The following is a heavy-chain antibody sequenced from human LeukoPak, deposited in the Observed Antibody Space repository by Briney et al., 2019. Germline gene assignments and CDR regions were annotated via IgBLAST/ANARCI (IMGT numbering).Heavy chain of an antibody. Sequence: PSETLSLTCTVSGGSISSGDYYWSWIRQPPGKGLEWIGYIYYSGSTYYNPSLKSRVTISVDTSKSQFSLKLSSVTAADTAVYYCARSGYSYGYVVGYWGQGTLVTVSS. D-gene: IGHD5-18*01. CDR1: GGSISSGDYY. CDR2: IYYSGST. CDR3: ARSGYSYGYVVGY. V-gene: IGHV4-30-4*01. J-gene: IGHJ4*02.